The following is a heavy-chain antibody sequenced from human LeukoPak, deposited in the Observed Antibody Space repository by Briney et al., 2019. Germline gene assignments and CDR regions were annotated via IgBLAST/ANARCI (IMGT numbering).Heavy chain of an antibody. CDR2: IYYSGST. J-gene: IGHJ3*02. CDR1: GGSISSSSYY. Sequence: SETLSLTCTVSGGSISSSSYYWGWLRQPPGTGLEWLGSIYYSGSTYYNPSLKSRVTISVDTSKNQFSLKLSSVTAADTAVYYCARDPYSSSSNGAFDIWGQGTMVTVSS. V-gene: IGHV4-39*07. CDR3: ARDPYSSSSNGAFDI. D-gene: IGHD6-6*01.